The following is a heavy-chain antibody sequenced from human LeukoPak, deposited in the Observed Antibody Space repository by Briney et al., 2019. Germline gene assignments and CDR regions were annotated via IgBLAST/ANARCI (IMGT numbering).Heavy chain of an antibody. J-gene: IGHJ4*02. CDR3: ARGALYCTNGVCPRGACDY. V-gene: IGHV4-34*01. Sequence: KPSETLSLTCAVYGGSFSGYYWSWIRQPPGKGLEWIGEINHSGSTNYNPSLKSRVTISVDTSKNQFSLKLSSVTAADTAVYYCARGALYCTNGVCPRGACDYWGQGTLVTVSS. CDR1: GGSFSGYY. D-gene: IGHD2-8*01. CDR2: INHSGST.